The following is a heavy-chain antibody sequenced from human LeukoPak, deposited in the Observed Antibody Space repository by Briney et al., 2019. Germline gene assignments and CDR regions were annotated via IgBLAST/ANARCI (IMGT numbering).Heavy chain of an antibody. J-gene: IGHJ4*02. CDR2: ISYDGSNK. D-gene: IGHD1-26*01. CDR3: AKDKSGSYRSDY. Sequence: GGSLRLSCAASGFTFSSYGMHWVPQAPGKGLEWVAVISYDGSNKYYADSVKGRFTISRDNSKNTLYLQMNSLRAEDTAVYYCAKDKSGSYRSDYWGQGTLVTVSS. CDR1: GFTFSSYG. V-gene: IGHV3-30*12.